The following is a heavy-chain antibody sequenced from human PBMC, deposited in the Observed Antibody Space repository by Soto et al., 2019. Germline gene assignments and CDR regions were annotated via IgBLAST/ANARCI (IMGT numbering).Heavy chain of an antibody. CDR2: INHSGST. CDR1: GGSFSGYY. D-gene: IGHD6-13*01. J-gene: IGHJ6*02. CDR3: ARGATRLPYSSSWYEAYYYYGMDV. V-gene: IGHV4-34*01. Sequence: PTETLYLTCAVYGGSFSGYYWSWIRQPPGKGLEWIGEINHSGSTNYNPSLKSRVTISVDTSKNQFSLKLSSVTAADTAMYYCARGATRLPYSSSWYEAYYYYGMDVWGQGTTVTVSS.